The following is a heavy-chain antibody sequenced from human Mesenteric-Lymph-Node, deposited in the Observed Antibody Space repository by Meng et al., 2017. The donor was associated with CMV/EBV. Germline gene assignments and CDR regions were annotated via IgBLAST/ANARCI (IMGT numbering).Heavy chain of an antibody. CDR3: ARDPSVGATVEDY. Sequence: GESLKISCATSGFTFSSCTMNWVRQAPGKGLEWVSSISSSSSYIYYADSVKGRFTISRDNAKNSLYLQMNSLRAEDTAVYYCARDPSVGATVEDYWGQGTLVTVSS. CDR1: GFTFSSCT. D-gene: IGHD1-26*01. J-gene: IGHJ4*02. V-gene: IGHV3-21*01. CDR2: ISSSSSYI.